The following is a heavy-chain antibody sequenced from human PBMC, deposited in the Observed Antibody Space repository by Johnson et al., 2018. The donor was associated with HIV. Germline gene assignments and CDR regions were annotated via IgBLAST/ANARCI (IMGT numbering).Heavy chain of an antibody. V-gene: IGHV3-11*01. D-gene: IGHD6-19*01. CDR3: AREPGAGPGRNAFDS. CDR1: GFIFSDYY. CDR2: IRSSGSGGNT. J-gene: IGHJ3*02. Sequence: QVQLVESGGGLVKPGGSLRLSCAASGFIFSDYYMSWIRQAPGTGLEWVSYIRSSGSGGNTDYADSVTGRFTISSDNAKNSLYLQMNSLRAEDTALYFCAREPGAGPGRNAFDSWGQGTMVTVSS.